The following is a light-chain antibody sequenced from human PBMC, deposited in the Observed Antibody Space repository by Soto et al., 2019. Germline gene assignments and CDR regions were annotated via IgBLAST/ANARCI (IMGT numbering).Light chain of an antibody. CDR2: EGS. J-gene: IGLJ2*01. CDR3: FSYAGSGTVV. Sequence: QSALTQPASVSGSPGQSITISCTGTSSDVGNYILVSWYQQHPGKAPKLMIYEGSKRPSGVSNRFSGSKSGNTASLTISGLQAEDEANYYCFSYAGSGTVVFGGGTKLTVL. V-gene: IGLV2-23*01. CDR1: SSDVGNYIL.